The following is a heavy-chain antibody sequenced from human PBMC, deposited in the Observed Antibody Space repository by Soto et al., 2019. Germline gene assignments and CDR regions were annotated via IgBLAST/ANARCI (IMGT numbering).Heavy chain of an antibody. D-gene: IGHD3-22*01. Sequence: GGSLRLSCAASGFTFSSYAMHWVRQAPGKGLEWVAVISYDGSNKYYADSVKGRFTISRDNSKNTLYLQMNSLRAEDTAVYYCARDPPYYYDSSGYYGGWFDPWGQGTLVTVSS. CDR1: GFTFSSYA. CDR3: ARDPPYYYDSSGYYGGWFDP. V-gene: IGHV3-30-3*01. CDR2: ISYDGSNK. J-gene: IGHJ5*02.